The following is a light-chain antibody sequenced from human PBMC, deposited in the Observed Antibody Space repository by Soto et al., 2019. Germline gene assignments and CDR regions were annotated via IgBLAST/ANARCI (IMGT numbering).Light chain of an antibody. CDR3: KQALQTPLT. Sequence: DIVMTQSRLSLPVTPGEPASISCRSSQSLLHSNGHNYLDWYLKKPGQSPQLLMYLGSNRPSGVPDRFSVSGSGTDFTLKISRVEAEDVGVYYCKQALQTPLTFGPGTKLEI. V-gene: IGKV2-28*01. J-gene: IGKJ3*01. CDR2: LGS. CDR1: QSLLHSNGHNY.